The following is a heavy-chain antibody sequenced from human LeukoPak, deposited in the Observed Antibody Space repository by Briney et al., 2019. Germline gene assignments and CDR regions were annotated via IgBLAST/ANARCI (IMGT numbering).Heavy chain of an antibody. CDR3: AKDAQRGFDYSNSLES. D-gene: IGHD4-11*01. V-gene: IGHV3-33*06. CDR2: IWSDGTEK. CDR1: GFTYSHYG. Sequence: GGSLRLSCAASGFTYSHYGMHWVRQVPGKGLEGVAVIWSDGTEKYYGDAVKGRFTISRDNSMKTLYLQMNSLRGDDTAVYYCAKDAQRGFDYSNSLESWGQGTLVTVSS. J-gene: IGHJ5*01.